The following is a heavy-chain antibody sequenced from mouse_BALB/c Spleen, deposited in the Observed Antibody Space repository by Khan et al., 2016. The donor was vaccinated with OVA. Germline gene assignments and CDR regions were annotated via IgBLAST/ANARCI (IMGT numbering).Heavy chain of an antibody. Sequence: EVQLVESGPGLVKPSQTVSLTCTVTGISITTRNYRWSWIRQFPGNKLEWIGYIYYSCIITYNPSLTSRATITRDTSKNQFFLEMNSLTAEDTATYYCARDEYYGYWYFDVWGAGTTVTVSS. CDR1: GISITTRNYR. D-gene: IGHD1-1*01. V-gene: IGHV3-5*02. CDR3: ARDEYYGYWYFDV. CDR2: IYYSCII. J-gene: IGHJ1*01.